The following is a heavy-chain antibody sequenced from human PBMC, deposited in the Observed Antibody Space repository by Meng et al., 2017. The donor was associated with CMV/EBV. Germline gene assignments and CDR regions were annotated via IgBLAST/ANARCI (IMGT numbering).Heavy chain of an antibody. V-gene: IGHV4-4*07. CDR3: AREIVVVPAAIDNWFDP. D-gene: IGHD2-2*02. J-gene: IGHJ5*02. CDR1: GGSISSYY. Sequence: QVQLQESGPGLVKPSETLSHTCTVSGGSISSYYWSWIRQPAGKGLEWIGRIYTSGSTNYNPSLKSRVTMSVDTSKNQFSLKLSSVTAADTAVYYCAREIVVVPAAIDNWFDPWGQGTLVTVSS. CDR2: IYTSGST.